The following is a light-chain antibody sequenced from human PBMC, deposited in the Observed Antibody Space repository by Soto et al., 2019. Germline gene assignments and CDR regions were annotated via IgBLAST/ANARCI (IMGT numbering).Light chain of an antibody. V-gene: IGKV1D-12*01. CDR3: QHLYSDPRTWT. CDR2: GAS. J-gene: IGKJ1*01. Sequence: DIQMTQSPSSVPSSVGDRFTFTCRSSQGISSWLAWYQQKLGKAPKVLIYGASTLQAGVPSRFSGSGSGPDFTLTISSLQPEDFATYYCQHLYSDPRTWTFGQGTKVDIK. CDR1: QGISSW.